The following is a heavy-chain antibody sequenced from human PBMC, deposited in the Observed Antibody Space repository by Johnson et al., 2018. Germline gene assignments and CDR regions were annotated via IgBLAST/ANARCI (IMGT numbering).Heavy chain of an antibody. CDR1: GFTFDDYT. D-gene: IGHD4-11*01. J-gene: IGHJ6*02. CDR3: AKGITTGSGYGMDV. Sequence: VQLQESGGGLVQHGGSLRLCCAASGFTFDDYTMHWVRPAPGKGLEWVSLISWDGGSTYYADPVKVRFTTSRANSKNSLYLQMNSLRTEDTALDYCAKGITTGSGYGMDVWGQGTTVTVSS. CDR2: ISWDGGST. V-gene: IGHV3-43*01.